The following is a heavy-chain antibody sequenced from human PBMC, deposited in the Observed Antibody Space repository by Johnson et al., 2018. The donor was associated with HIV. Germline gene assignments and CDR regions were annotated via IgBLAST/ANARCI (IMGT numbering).Heavy chain of an antibody. CDR2: IKQDGCEK. Sequence: VQLVESGGGLVQPGGSLRLSCAASGFTFSSYWMSWVRQAPGKGLEWVADIKQDGCEKYYVDSVKGRFTISRDNAKNALYLQMNSLKTEDTAVYYCTAYFADEKGPAFDIWGQGAMVTVSS. V-gene: IGHV3-7*03. D-gene: IGHD2/OR15-2a*01. CDR3: TAYFADEKGPAFDI. J-gene: IGHJ3*02. CDR1: GFTFSSYW.